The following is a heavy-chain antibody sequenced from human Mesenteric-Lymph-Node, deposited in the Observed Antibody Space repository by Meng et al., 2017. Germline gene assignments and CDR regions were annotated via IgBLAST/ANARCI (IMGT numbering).Heavy chain of an antibody. J-gene: IGHJ3*01. CDR2: IWYDGSNK. Sequence: GESLKISCAASGFTFSSYAMSWVRQAPGKGLEWVAVIWYDGSNKYYADSVKGRFTISRDNSKNTLYLQMNSLRAEDTAVYYCARADKYGSGDFWGQGTMVTVSS. CDR3: ARADKYGSGDF. V-gene: IGHV3-33*08. D-gene: IGHD3-10*01. CDR1: GFTFSSYA.